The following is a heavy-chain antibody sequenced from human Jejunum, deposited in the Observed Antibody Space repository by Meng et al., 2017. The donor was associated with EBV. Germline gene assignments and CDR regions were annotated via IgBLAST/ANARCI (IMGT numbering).Heavy chain of an antibody. V-gene: IGHV1-18*04. Sequence: QLQLVQSGTKVKKSGASVKVSCKASGYTFTMYGISWVRQAPGQGLEWMGWISASNGDTNYAQKFQGRFTMYTETSTNTAYMELGSLRSDDTAVYYCARYGSGSSALDPWGQGTLVTVSS. CDR2: ISASNGDT. CDR1: GYTFTMYG. J-gene: IGHJ5*02. CDR3: ARYGSGSSALDP. D-gene: IGHD3-10*01.